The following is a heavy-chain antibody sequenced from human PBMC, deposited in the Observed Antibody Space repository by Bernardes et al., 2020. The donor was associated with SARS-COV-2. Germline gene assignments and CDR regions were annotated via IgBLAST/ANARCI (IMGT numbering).Heavy chain of an antibody. D-gene: IGHD2-15*01. CDR1: GFTFSSYG. V-gene: IGHV3-30*03. CDR3: ATTPQYEYTRVCDF. CDR2: ISYDGGEK. J-gene: IGHJ4*02. Sequence: GGSLRLSCAASGFTFSSYGMHWVRQAPGKGLAWVAVISYDGGEKFYADSVKGRFTISRDNSKNTLYLQMNSLRAEDTAVYYCATTPQYEYTRVCDFWGQGTLVTVSS.